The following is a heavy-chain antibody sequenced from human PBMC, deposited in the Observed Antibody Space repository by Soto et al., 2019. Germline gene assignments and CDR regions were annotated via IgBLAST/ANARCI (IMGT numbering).Heavy chain of an antibody. V-gene: IGHV3-23*01. CDR3: AKGDCSGGRCYRGFDY. J-gene: IGHJ4*02. CDR1: GFTFSSYD. D-gene: IGHD2-15*01. CDR2: VSACGSIT. Sequence: GGSLRLSCAASGFTFSSYDMNWVRQAPGKGLEWVSGVSACGSITSYADSAKGRFTISRDNAKNTVFLQMTGLRAEDTAVYFCAKGDCSGGRCYRGFDYWGQGPLVTVSS.